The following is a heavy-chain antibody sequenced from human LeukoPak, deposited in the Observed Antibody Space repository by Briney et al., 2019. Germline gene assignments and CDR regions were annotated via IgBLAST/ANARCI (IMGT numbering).Heavy chain of an antibody. Sequence: GGSLRLSCAASGFTFSSYAMSWVRQAPGKGLEWVSAISGSGGSTYYADSVKGRFTISRDNSKNTLYLQMNSLRAEDTAVYYCAKDLGIVVVIMFAFDIWGQGTMVTVSS. CDR2: ISGSGGST. CDR1: GFTFSSYA. J-gene: IGHJ3*02. CDR3: AKDLGIVVVIMFAFDI. V-gene: IGHV3-23*01. D-gene: IGHD3-22*01.